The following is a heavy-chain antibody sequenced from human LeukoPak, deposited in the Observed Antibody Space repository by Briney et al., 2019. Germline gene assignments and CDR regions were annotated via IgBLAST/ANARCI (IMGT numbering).Heavy chain of an antibody. D-gene: IGHD3-3*01. CDR2: IIPILGIA. J-gene: IGHJ4*02. CDR1: GGTFSSYA. V-gene: IGHV1-69*04. CDR3: AGYTYYDFWSGYSFDY. Sequence: SVKVSCKASGGTFSSYAISWVRQAPGQGLEWMGRIIPILGIANYAQKFQGRVTITADKSTSTAYMELSSLRSEDTAVYYCAGYTYYDFWSGYSFDYRGQGTLVTVSS.